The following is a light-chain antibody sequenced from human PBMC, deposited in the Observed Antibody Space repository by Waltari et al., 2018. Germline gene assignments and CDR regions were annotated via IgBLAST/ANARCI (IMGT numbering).Light chain of an antibody. CDR2: DVS. V-gene: IGLV2-14*01. Sequence: QSALPQPASVSGSPGQSITIPCTGTSSHAGGYNYVPWYQQHPGKVPKLLIFDVSNRPSGVSNRFSGSKSGNTASLTISGLQAEDESDYYCCSFTSRSTWVFGGGTKLTVL. CDR1: SSHAGGYNY. J-gene: IGLJ3*02. CDR3: CSFTSRSTWV.